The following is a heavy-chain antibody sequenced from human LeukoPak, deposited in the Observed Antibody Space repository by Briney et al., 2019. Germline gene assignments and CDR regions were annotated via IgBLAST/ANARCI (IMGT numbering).Heavy chain of an antibody. CDR2: IYPDDSHT. D-gene: IGHD5/OR15-5a*01. J-gene: IGHJ3*02. CDR1: GYSFTSYL. CDR3: ARHRTTGYSVSAFDM. Sequence: GESLKISCKGSGYSFTSYLIGWVCQMPGKGLEWMGFIYPDDSHTRYSPSFEGQVTISADKSINTAYLQWSRLRASDTAMYYCARHRTTGYSVSAFDMWGQGTLVTVFS. V-gene: IGHV5-51*01.